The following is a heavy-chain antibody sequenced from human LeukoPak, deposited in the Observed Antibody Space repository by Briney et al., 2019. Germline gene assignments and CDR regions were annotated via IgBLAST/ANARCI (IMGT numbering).Heavy chain of an antibody. V-gene: IGHV1-69*06. Sequence: SVKVSCKASGGSFNSYAISWVRQAPGQGLEWMGRIIPIFGSAVYAQKFQGRVTMTADKSTNTAYMELSSLRFEDTAVYYCAKDLAYYGSGSPRAPFDYWGQGTLVTVSS. D-gene: IGHD3-10*01. J-gene: IGHJ4*02. CDR2: IIPIFGSA. CDR3: AKDLAYYGSGSPRAPFDY. CDR1: GGSFNSYA.